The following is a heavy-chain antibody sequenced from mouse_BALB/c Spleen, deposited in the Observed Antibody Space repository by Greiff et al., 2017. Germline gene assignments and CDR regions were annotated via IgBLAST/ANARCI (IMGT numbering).Heavy chain of an antibody. CDR3: ARSGNAREYYAMDY. J-gene: IGHJ4*01. D-gene: IGHD3-3*01. CDR1: GYTFTSYW. V-gene: IGHV1S81*02. CDR2: INPCNGRT. Sequence: QVQLQQSGAELVKPGASVKLSCKASGYTFTSYWMHWVKQRPGQGLEWIGEINPCNGRTNYNEKFKSKATLTVDKSSSTAYMQLSSPTSEDSAVYYGARSGNAREYYAMDYWGQGTSVTVSS.